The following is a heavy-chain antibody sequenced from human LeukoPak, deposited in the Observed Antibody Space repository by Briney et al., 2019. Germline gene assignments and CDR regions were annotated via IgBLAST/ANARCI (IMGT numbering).Heavy chain of an antibody. V-gene: IGHV4-59*01. CDR3: AREVEEYSSSVGFDY. Sequence: PSQTLSLTCTVSGGSISSYYWSWIRQPPGKGLEWIGYIYYSGSTNYNPSLKSRVTISVDTSKNQFSLKLSSVTAADTAVYYCAREVEEYSSSVGFDYWGQGTLVTVSS. J-gene: IGHJ4*02. CDR2: IYYSGST. CDR1: GGSISSYY. D-gene: IGHD6-6*01.